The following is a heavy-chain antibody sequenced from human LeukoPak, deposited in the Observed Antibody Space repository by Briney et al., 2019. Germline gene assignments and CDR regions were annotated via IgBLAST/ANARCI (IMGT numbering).Heavy chain of an antibody. Sequence: PGGSLRLSCAASGFTVSSNYMSWVRQAPGKGLEWVSVILSGGSTYYADSVKGRFTISRDNSKNTLYLQMNSLRAEDTAVYYCARDFGRYYGSGSYFRYFDYWGQGTLVTVSA. CDR1: GFTVSSNY. CDR3: ARDFGRYYGSGSYFRYFDY. CDR2: ILSGGST. V-gene: IGHV3-53*01. J-gene: IGHJ4*02. D-gene: IGHD3-10*01.